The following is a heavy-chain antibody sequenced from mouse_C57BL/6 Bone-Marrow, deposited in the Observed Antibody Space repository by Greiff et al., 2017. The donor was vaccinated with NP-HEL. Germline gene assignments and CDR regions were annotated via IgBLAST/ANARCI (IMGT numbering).Heavy chain of an antibody. J-gene: IGHJ3*01. CDR2: IYPGNSDT. Sequence: VHVKQSGTVLARPGASVKMSCKTSGYTFTSYWMHWVKQRPGQGLEWIGAIYPGNSDTSYNQKFKGKAKLTAVTSASTAYMELSSLTNEDSAVYYCSPYYGTRGFAYWGQGTLVTVSA. CDR1: GYTFTSYW. V-gene: IGHV1-5*01. D-gene: IGHD1-1*01. CDR3: SPYYGTRGFAY.